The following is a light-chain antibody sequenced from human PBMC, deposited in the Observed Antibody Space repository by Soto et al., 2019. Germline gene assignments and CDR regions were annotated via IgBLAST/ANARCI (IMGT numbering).Light chain of an antibody. CDR2: DAS. V-gene: IGKV3-15*01. Sequence: EILLTQSPGTLSLSPGERATLSCRASQTISSDYLAWYQQKPGQAPRLLIYDASTRATVIPARFSGSGSGTEFTLTISSLQSEDFAVYYCQQYNDWPPITFGQGTRLEIK. CDR1: QTISSD. CDR3: QQYNDWPPIT. J-gene: IGKJ5*01.